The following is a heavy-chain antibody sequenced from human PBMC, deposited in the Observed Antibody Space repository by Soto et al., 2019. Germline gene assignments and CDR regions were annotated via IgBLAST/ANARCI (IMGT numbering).Heavy chain of an antibody. D-gene: IGHD3-9*01. CDR3: ARFTTTGYSWHDVFDI. Sequence: PGGSLRLSCAASGFTFSSYAMSWVRQAPGKGLEWVSSISGSSSHRYYADSVKGRFTISRDNAENSLYLQMNSLRAEDAGVYYCARFTTTGYSWHDVFDIWGQGTRVTVSS. J-gene: IGHJ3*02. CDR1: GFTFSSYA. CDR2: ISGSSSHR. V-gene: IGHV3-21*01.